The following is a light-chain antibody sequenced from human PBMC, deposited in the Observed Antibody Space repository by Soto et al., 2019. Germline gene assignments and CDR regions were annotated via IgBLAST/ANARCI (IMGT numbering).Light chain of an antibody. J-gene: IGLJ3*02. Sequence: QSVLTQPPSVSGAPGQRVTISCTGSSSNIGAGYDVHWYQQLPGTAPKLLISGDNNRPSGVPDRFSGSKSGTSASLAITGLQAEDEADYYCQSYDSSLSAWVFGGGTKRTVL. CDR3: QSYDSSLSAWV. CDR2: GDN. CDR1: SSNIGAGYD. V-gene: IGLV1-40*01.